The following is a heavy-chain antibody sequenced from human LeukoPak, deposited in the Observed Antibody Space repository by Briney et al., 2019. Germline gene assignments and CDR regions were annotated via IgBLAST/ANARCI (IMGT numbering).Heavy chain of an antibody. Sequence: GRSLRLSCAASGFTFDDYAMHWVRQAPGKGLEWVSGISWNSGSIGYADSVKGRFTISRDNAKNSLYLHMNSLRAEDTAVYYCATNGDIIVVVAATYFDYWGQGTLVTVSS. CDR1: GFTFDDYA. D-gene: IGHD2-15*01. CDR3: ATNGDIIVVVAATYFDY. V-gene: IGHV3-9*01. J-gene: IGHJ4*02. CDR2: ISWNSGSI.